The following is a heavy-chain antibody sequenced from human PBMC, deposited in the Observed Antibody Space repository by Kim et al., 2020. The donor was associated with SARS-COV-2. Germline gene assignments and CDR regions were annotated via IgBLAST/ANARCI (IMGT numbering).Heavy chain of an antibody. J-gene: IGHJ4*01. CDR2: ISWNSGSI. V-gene: IGHV3-9*01. CDR3: AKDKGIVVPAAIFEGDY. Sequence: GGSLRLSCAASGFTFDDYAMHWVRQAPGKGLEWVSGISWNSGSIGYADSVKGRFTISRDNAKNSLYLQMNSLSAEDTALSYCAKDKGIVVPAAIFEGDY. CDR1: GFTFDDYA. D-gene: IGHD2-2*02.